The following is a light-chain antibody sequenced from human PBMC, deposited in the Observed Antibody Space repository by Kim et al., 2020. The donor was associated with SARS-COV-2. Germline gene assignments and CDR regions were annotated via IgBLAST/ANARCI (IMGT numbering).Light chain of an antibody. Sequence: VSPGERATLSCRASQSVSSNLAWYQQKPGQAPRVLIYGASTRATGIPARFSGSGSGTEFTLTISSLQSEDFAVYYCQQYNKWPGTFGQGTKVEIK. CDR1: QSVSSN. CDR3: QQYNKWPGT. J-gene: IGKJ1*01. V-gene: IGKV3-15*01. CDR2: GAS.